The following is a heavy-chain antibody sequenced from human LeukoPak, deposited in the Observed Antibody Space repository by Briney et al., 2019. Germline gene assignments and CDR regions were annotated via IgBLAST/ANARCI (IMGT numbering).Heavy chain of an antibody. Sequence: SETLSLTCAVYGGSFSGYYWSWIRQPPGKGLEWIGEINHSESTNYNPSLKSRVTISVDTSKNQFSLKLSSVTAADTAVYYCASVRGINYSNKPNLFDYWGQGTLVTVSS. CDR2: INHSEST. V-gene: IGHV4-34*01. CDR1: GGSFSGYY. D-gene: IGHD4-11*01. J-gene: IGHJ4*02. CDR3: ASVRGINYSNKPNLFDY.